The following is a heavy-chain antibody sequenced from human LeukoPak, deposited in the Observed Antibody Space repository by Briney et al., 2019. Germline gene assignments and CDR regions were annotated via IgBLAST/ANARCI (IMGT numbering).Heavy chain of an antibody. CDR2: ISGSGGST. CDR3: AKRTIAVAAGMDV. CDR1: GFTFSSYA. D-gene: IGHD6-19*01. J-gene: IGHJ6*02. Sequence: TGGSLRLSCAASGFTFSSYAMSWVRQAPGKGLEWVSAISGSGGSTYYADSVKGQFTISRDNSKNTLYLQMNSLRAEDTAVYYCAKRTIAVAAGMDVWGQGTTVTVSS. V-gene: IGHV3-23*01.